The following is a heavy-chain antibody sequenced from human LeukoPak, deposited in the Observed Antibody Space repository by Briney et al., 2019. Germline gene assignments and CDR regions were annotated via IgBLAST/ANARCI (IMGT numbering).Heavy chain of an antibody. Sequence: PSETLSLTCTVSGASVSSDYWSWIRQPPGKGLEWIAYIYYSGSTNYNPSLQSRVTISKDTSKNQFSLKLSSVTAADTAVYYCARSGWNEYFDYWGQGTLVTVSS. V-gene: IGHV4-59*08. CDR2: IYYSGST. CDR3: ARSGWNEYFDY. D-gene: IGHD1-1*01. J-gene: IGHJ4*02. CDR1: GASVSSDY.